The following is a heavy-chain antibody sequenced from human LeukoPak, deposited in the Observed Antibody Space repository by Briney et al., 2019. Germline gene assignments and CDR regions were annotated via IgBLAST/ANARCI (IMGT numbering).Heavy chain of an antibody. CDR1: GFTFSSYS. Sequence: PGGSLRLSCAASGFTFSSYSMNWVRQAPGKVLEWVSSISSSSSYIYYADSVKGRFTISRDNAKNSLYLQMNSLRAEDTAVYYCARTRIRYDSSGYGSFDYWGQGTLVTVSS. D-gene: IGHD3-22*01. CDR2: ISSSSSYI. V-gene: IGHV3-21*01. CDR3: ARTRIRYDSSGYGSFDY. J-gene: IGHJ4*02.